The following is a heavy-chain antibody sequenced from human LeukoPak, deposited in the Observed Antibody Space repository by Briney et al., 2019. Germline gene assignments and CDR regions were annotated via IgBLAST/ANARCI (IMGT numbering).Heavy chain of an antibody. Sequence: ASVKVSCKASGGTFSSYAISWVRQAPGQGLEWMGRIIPIFGTANYAQKFQGRVTNTTDESTSTAYMELSSLRSEDTAVYYCARAGAYCSGGSCLFDYWGQGTLVTVSS. D-gene: IGHD2-15*01. CDR1: GGTFSSYA. V-gene: IGHV1-69*05. CDR3: ARAGAYCSGGSCLFDY. J-gene: IGHJ4*02. CDR2: IIPIFGTA.